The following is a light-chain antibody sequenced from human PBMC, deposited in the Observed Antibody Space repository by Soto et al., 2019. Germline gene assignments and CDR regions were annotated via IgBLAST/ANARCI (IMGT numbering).Light chain of an antibody. CDR1: SSDIGDYNY. CDR3: SSYAGSNNYV. Sequence: QSVLTQPASVPGSPGQSITISCVGTSSDIGDYNYVSWYQQHPGKAPKLMIYEVSKRPSGVPDRFSATKSGNTASLTVSGLQAEDEADYYCSSYAGSNNYVFGTGPKVTVL. CDR2: EVS. V-gene: IGLV2-8*01. J-gene: IGLJ1*01.